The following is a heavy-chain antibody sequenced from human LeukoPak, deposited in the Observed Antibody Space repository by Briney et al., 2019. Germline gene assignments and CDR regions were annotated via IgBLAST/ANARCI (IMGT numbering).Heavy chain of an antibody. V-gene: IGHV4-39*01. CDR1: GGSISSSSYY. D-gene: IGHD3-10*01. Sequence: SETQSLTCTVSGGSISSSSYYWGWIRQPPGKGLEWIGSIYYSGSTYYNPSLKSRVTISADTSKNQFSLKLSSVTAADTAVYYCARHSGDDYGAWSYCHFHFDYWGQGTLVTVSS. CDR3: ARHSGDDYGAWSYCHFHFDY. CDR2: IYYSGST. J-gene: IGHJ4*02.